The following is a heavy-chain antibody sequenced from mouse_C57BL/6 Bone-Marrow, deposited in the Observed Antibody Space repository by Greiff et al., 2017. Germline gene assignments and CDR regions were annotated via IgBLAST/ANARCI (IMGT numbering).Heavy chain of an antibody. Sequence: VKLMESGPGLVAPSQSLSITCTVSGFSLTSYGVSWVRQPPGKGLEWLGVIWGDGSTNYHSALISRLNISKVNYQSQVFLQLNSLQTDDTATYDCAKEGTGSWYFDVWGTGTTVTVSS. CDR2: IWGDGST. CDR3: AKEGTGSWYFDV. CDR1: GFSLTSYG. V-gene: IGHV2-3*01. J-gene: IGHJ1*03. D-gene: IGHD4-1*01.